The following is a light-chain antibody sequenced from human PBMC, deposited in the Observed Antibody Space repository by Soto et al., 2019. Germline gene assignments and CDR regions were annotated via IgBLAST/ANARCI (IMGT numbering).Light chain of an antibody. CDR1: QSISIW. CDR3: QHWNDYPWT. CDR2: KTS. Sequence: DINMTQSPSTLSASVGDRVTITCRASQSISIWLVWYQQKPGRAPNLLIYKTSSLETGVPSRFSGSGSGTEFTLTISSLQPDDFATYYCQHWNDYPWTLGQGTKVEV. V-gene: IGKV1-5*03. J-gene: IGKJ1*01.